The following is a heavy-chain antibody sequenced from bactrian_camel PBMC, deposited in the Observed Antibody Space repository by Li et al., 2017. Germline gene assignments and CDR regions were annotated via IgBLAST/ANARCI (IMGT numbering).Heavy chain of an antibody. V-gene: IGHV3S1*01. Sequence: HVQLVESGGGLVQPGGSLRLSCAASGYTYGSYCMGWFRQAPGKGLEWISGINSRTDGTTVYAESVKGRFTIARDNAKNTLYLQLNYLKTEDTAMYYCVNWGDNYWGQGTQVTVS. J-gene: IGHJ4*01. CDR2: INSRTDGTT. D-gene: IGHD5*01. CDR3: VNWGDNY. CDR1: GYTYGSYC.